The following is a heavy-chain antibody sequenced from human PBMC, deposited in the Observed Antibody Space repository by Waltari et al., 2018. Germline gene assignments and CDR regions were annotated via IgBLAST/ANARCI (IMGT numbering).Heavy chain of an antibody. D-gene: IGHD5-18*01. CDR3: AKDPGGGYS. J-gene: IGHJ4*02. V-gene: IGHV3-23*01. CDR1: GFTFSSCA. Sequence: EVQLLASGGGLVQPGGSLRLSCSASGFTFSSCALGWVRQAPGKGLEWVSAISGSGGSTYYADSVKGRFTISRDNSKNTLYLQMNSLRAEDTAVYYCAKDPGGGYSWGQGTLVTVSS. CDR2: ISGSGGST.